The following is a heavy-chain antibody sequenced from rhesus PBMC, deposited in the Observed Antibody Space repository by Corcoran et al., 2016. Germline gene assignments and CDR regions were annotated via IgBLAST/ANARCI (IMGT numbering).Heavy chain of an antibody. V-gene: IGHV4-160*01. CDR3: ARILTYYNIWTGYYIFDY. CDR1: GGSISSNY. CDR2: IYGSGGST. Sequence: QVQLQESGPGRVKPSETLSLTCAVSGGSISSNYWSWIRQPPGKGRGGSGRIYGSGGSTAYNPSLKSRVTISTDTSKNQFSLKLSSVTAADTAVYYCARILTYYNIWTGYYIFDYWGQGVLVTVSS. J-gene: IGHJ4*01. D-gene: IGHD3-3*01.